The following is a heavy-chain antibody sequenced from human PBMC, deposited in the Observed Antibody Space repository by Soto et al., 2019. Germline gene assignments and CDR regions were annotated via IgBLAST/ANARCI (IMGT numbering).Heavy chain of an antibody. Sequence: GGSLRLSCAASGFSFNRHWMSWVRQAPGKGLQWVASIKRDGSEKYYVDSVKGRFTISRDNVKNSLSLQMNSLRAEDTAVYYCARDPYYYDSHYYYGMDVWGQGTTVTVSS. CDR1: GFSFNRHW. V-gene: IGHV3-7*01. D-gene: IGHD3-22*01. J-gene: IGHJ6*02. CDR2: IKRDGSEK. CDR3: ARDPYYYDSHYYYGMDV.